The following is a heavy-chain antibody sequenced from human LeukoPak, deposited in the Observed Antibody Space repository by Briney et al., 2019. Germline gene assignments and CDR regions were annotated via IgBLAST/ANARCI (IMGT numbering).Heavy chain of an antibody. J-gene: IGHJ5*02. Sequence: GESLKISCKGSGYSFTSYWIGWVRQMPGKGLEWMGSIYPGDSDTRYSPSFQGQVTISADKSISTAYLQWSSLKASDTAMYYCARSALYYCSGGSCYSSARGWFDPWGQGTLVTVTS. CDR3: ARSALYYCSGGSCYSSARGWFDP. CDR1: GYSFTSYW. CDR2: IYPGDSDT. V-gene: IGHV5-51*01. D-gene: IGHD2-15*01.